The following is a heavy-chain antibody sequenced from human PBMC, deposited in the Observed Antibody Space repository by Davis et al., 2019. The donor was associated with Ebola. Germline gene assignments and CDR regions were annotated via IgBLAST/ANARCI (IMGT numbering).Heavy chain of an antibody. CDR3: ATTPQYSSGQNKPFDY. D-gene: IGHD6-19*01. Sequence: SLSLSCAVSGFTPGGYDMHWVRQAPGQGLQWVAVIWYDGSNKYYADSVKGRFTISRDNSKNTLYLQMNSLRAEDTAVYYCATTPQYSSGQNKPFDYWGQGTLVTVSS. CDR2: IWYDGSNK. CDR1: GFTPGGYD. J-gene: IGHJ4*02. V-gene: IGHV3-33*01.